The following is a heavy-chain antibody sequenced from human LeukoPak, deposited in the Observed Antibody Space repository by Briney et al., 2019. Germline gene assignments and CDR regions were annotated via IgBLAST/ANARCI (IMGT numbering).Heavy chain of an antibody. CDR3: ARAHDRGYYYGFDY. CDR1: GFTVSSNY. V-gene: IGHV3-66*01. D-gene: IGHD3-22*01. CDR2: IYSAGNT. Sequence: GGSLRLSCAASGFTVSSNYMSWVRQAPGKGLEWVSVIYSAGNTYYADSVQGRFTMSREDPENTLYLQMNSLRAEDTAVYYCARAHDRGYYYGFDYWCQGTLVTVSS. J-gene: IGHJ4*02.